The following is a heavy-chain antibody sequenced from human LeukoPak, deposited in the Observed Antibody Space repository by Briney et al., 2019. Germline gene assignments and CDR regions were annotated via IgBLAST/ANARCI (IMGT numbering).Heavy chain of an antibody. D-gene: IGHD2-15*01. CDR1: GFIFNDYY. J-gene: IGHJ4*02. CDR3: APDLRGAAWSLDY. Sequence: GGSLRLSCAASGFIFNDYYMSWLRQAPGKGLEWVSDISSSSSYINFADSVKGRFTISRDNSKNTLYLQMNSLRAEDTAVYYCAPDLRGAAWSLDYWGQGTLVTVSS. CDR2: ISSSSSYI. V-gene: IGHV3-11*03.